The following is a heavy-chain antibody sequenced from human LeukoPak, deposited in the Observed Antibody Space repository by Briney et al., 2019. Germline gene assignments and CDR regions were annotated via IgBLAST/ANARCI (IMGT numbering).Heavy chain of an antibody. V-gene: IGHV1-2*02. Sequence: ASVKVSCKASGYTLTGYYMHWVRQAPGQGLEWMGWINPNSGGTNYAQKFQGRVTMTRDTSISTAYMELSRLRSDDTAVYYCARRGLGYCSGGSCNLDYWGQGTLVTVSS. CDR3: ARRGLGYCSGGSCNLDY. D-gene: IGHD2-15*01. CDR1: GYTLTGYY. CDR2: INPNSGGT. J-gene: IGHJ4*02.